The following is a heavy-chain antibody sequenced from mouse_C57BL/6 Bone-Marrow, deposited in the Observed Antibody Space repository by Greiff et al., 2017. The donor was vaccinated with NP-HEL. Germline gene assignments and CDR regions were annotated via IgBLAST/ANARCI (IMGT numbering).Heavy chain of an antibody. Sequence: QVQLQQSGAELVRPGASVTLSCKASGYTFTDYEMHWVKQTPVHGLEWIGAIDPETGGTAYNQKFKGKAILTADKSSSTAYMELRSLTSEDSAVYYCTRLLRPYCDYWGQGTTLTGSS. V-gene: IGHV1-15*01. CDR3: TRLLRPYCDY. J-gene: IGHJ2*01. CDR2: IDPETGGT. D-gene: IGHD1-2*01. CDR1: GYTFTDYE.